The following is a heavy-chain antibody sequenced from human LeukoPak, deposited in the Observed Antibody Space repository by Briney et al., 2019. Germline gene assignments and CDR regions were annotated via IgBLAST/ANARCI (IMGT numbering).Heavy chain of an antibody. J-gene: IGHJ6*03. V-gene: IGHV3-43D*04. Sequence: GGSLRLSRAASGFTFDDYAMHWVRQAPGKGLEWVSLISWDGGSTYYADSVKGRFTISRDNSKNSLYLQMNSLRAEDTALYYCAKAKGIAARLYYMDVWGKGTTVTVSS. CDR2: ISWDGGST. CDR3: AKAKGIAARLYYMDV. D-gene: IGHD6-6*01. CDR1: GFTFDDYA.